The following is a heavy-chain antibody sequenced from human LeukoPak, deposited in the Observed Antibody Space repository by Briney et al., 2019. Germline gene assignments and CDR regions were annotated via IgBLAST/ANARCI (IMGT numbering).Heavy chain of an antibody. CDR3: ARAPPYYDILTGYHDAFDI. CDR2: IIPIFGTA. V-gene: IGHV1-69*01. J-gene: IGHJ3*02. Sequence: GASVKVSCKAAGATFSSYAISWVRQAPGQGLEWMGGIIPIFGTANYGQKFQGRVTITADESTSTAYMEPSSLTSEDTAVYYCARAPPYYDILTGYHDAFDIWGQGTMVTVSS. D-gene: IGHD3-9*01. CDR1: GATFSSYA.